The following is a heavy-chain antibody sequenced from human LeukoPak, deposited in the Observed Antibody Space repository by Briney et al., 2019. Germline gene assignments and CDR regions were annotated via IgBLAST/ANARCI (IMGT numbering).Heavy chain of an antibody. D-gene: IGHD5-12*01. CDR2: IHDSGIT. J-gene: IGHJ5*02. Sequence: PSETLSLTCTVSGGSISSGSYYWSWIRQPAGKGLEWIGKIHDSGITNYNPSLKSRVTFSVVTSKKQFSLNLNSVTAADTAVYYCARGGYMSNWFEHWGQGTPVTVSS. V-gene: IGHV4-61*10. CDR1: GGSISSGSYY. CDR3: ARGGYMSNWFEH.